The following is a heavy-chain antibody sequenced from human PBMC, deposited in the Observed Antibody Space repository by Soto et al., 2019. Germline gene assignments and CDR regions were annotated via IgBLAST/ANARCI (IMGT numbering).Heavy chain of an antibody. J-gene: IGHJ6*03. V-gene: IGHV1-2*04. D-gene: IGHD4-17*01. CDR3: ARESGGTTATLDYYYFYMDV. CDR1: GYSFSAYY. CDR2: INHNSGGT. Sequence: QVQLVQSGAEVKKPGASVRVSCKASGYSFSAYYIHWMRQAPGQGLEWMGWINHNSGGTKFAQKFQGWVTMTRDTSISTAYMELSRLKSDDTAVYFCARESGGTTATLDYYYFYMDVWGKGTTVTVSS.